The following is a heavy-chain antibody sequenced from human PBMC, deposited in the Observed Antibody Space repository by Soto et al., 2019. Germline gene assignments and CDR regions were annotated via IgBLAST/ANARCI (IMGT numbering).Heavy chain of an antibody. Sequence: ASVQVPCTASVYTFTSYGIIWMRQAPAQRLEWMGWISAYNGNTNYAQKLQGRVTMTTDTSTSTGYMELRSLRSDDTAVYYCARGDYIWGSYRPSHFDYWGQGTLVTVSS. CDR2: ISAYNGNT. CDR1: VYTFTSYG. D-gene: IGHD3-16*02. CDR3: ARGDYIWGSYRPSHFDY. J-gene: IGHJ4*02. V-gene: IGHV1-18*01.